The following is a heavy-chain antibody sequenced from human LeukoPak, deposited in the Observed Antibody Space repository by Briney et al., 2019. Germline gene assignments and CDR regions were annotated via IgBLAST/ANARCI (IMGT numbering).Heavy chain of an antibody. CDR3: ARAEERWLVYLGIQFSGFDY. V-gene: IGHV3-30*04. Sequence: GGPLRLSCAASGFTFSSYAMHWVRQAPGKGLEWVAVISYDGSNKYYADSVKGRFTISRDNSKNTLYLQMNSLRAEDTAVYYCARAEERWLVYLGIQFSGFDYWGQGTLVTVSS. CDR1: GFTFSSYA. J-gene: IGHJ4*02. CDR2: ISYDGSNK. D-gene: IGHD5-24*01.